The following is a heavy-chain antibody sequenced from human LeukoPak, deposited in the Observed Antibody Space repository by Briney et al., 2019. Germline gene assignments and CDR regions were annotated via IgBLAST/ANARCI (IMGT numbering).Heavy chain of an antibody. J-gene: IGHJ5*01. CDR2: ISWNSGSI. V-gene: IGHV3-9*01. CDR3: AKDNGPFYDSSGYFDW. CDR1: GFPFSSYA. Sequence: PGGSLGLSCAASGFPFSSYAMHWVRQAPGRGREGGSGISWNSGSIGYADSVKGRFTISRDNSKNSLYLQMNSLRTEDTALYYCAKDNGPFYDSSGYFDWWGQGTLVTVSS. D-gene: IGHD3-22*01.